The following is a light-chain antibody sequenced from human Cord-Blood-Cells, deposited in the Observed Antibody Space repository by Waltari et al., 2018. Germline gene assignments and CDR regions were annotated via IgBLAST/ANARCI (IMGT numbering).Light chain of an antibody. J-gene: IGLJ1*01. CDR2: DNN. Sequence: QSVLTQSPSVSAAPGQKVPISCSGSSSNIGNNYISWYQKLPGTAPKLLLYDNNKRPSGMPDRFSDSRSGTSATLGSTLLQTGDEADYYCGTWDSSLSAVVFGTGTKVTVL. CDR1: SSNIGNNY. V-gene: IGLV1-51*01. CDR3: GTWDSSLSAVV.